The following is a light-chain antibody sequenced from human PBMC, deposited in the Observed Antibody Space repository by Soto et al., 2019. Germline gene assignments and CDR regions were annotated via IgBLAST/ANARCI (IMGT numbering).Light chain of an antibody. J-gene: IGKJ1*01. V-gene: IGKV3-15*01. CDR1: QSVSSD. Sequence: EIVMTQSPATLSVSPGERVTLSCRASQSVSSDLAWYQQKPGQAPRLLMYDASTRATGIPTRFSGSGSGTEFTLTISSLQSEDFTVYYCQHYNSWPRTFGQGTKVEIK. CDR2: DAS. CDR3: QHYNSWPRT.